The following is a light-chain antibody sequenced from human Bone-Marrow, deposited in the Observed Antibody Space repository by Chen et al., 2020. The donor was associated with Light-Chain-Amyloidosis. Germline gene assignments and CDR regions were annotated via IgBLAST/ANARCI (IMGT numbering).Light chain of an antibody. CDR2: RET. V-gene: IGLV3-25*03. CDR1: DLPTKY. J-gene: IGLJ2*01. CDR3: QSADSSGTYDGI. Sequence: SYELTQPPSVSVSPGQTARITCSGDDLPTKYAYWYQQKPGQAPVLVIHRETERRSGISDRLSGSSSATTATFTISGVQAEGEADYHCQSADSSGTYDGIFGGGTKLPVL.